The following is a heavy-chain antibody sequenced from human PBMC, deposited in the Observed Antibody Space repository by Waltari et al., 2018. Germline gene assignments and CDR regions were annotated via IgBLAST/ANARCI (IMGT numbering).Heavy chain of an antibody. CDR2: ISSSSSYI. D-gene: IGHD5-12*01. CDR3: ASGGYSGYKRDY. J-gene: IGHJ4*02. Sequence: EVQLVESGGGLVKPGGSLRLSCAASGFTFSSYSMNWVSQAPGKGLEWVSSISSSSSYIYYADSVKGRFTISRDNAKNSLYLQMNSLRAEDTAVYYCASGGYSGYKRDYWGQGTLVTVSS. CDR1: GFTFSSYS. V-gene: IGHV3-21*01.